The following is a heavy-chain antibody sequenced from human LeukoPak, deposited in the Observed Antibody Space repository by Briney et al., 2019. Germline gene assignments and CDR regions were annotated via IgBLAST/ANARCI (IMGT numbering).Heavy chain of an antibody. D-gene: IGHD3-22*01. CDR2: INTNTGNP. Sequence: APVKVSCKASGYTFTKYAMNWVRQAPGQGLEWMGWINTNTGNPTYAQGFTGRFVFSLDTSVSTAYLQISSLKAEDTAVYYCASFDYYDSSGYYYHFDYWGQGTLVTVSS. V-gene: IGHV7-4-1*02. CDR1: GYTFTKYA. J-gene: IGHJ4*02. CDR3: ASFDYYDSSGYYYHFDY.